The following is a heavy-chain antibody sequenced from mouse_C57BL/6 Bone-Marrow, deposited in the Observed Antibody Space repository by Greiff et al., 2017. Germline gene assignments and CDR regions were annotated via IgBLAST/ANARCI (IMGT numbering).Heavy chain of an antibody. CDR3: ARWRGIGDY. J-gene: IGHJ2*01. Sequence: EVKLQQSGPVLVKPGASVKMSCKASGYTFTDYYMNWVKQSPGKSLEWIGVINPYNGGTSYNQKFKGKATLTVDKSSSTAYMELNSLTSEDSAVYYCARWRGIGDYWGQGTTLTVSS. CDR2: INPYNGGT. V-gene: IGHV1-19*01. CDR1: GYTFTDYY.